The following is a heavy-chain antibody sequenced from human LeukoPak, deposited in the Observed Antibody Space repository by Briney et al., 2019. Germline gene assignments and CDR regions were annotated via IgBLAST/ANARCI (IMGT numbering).Heavy chain of an antibody. D-gene: IGHD3-22*01. CDR2: ISSSSSTI. CDR1: GFTFSSYS. J-gene: IGHJ4*02. V-gene: IGHV3-48*04. CDR3: ARDRGYYDSSGYFIDY. Sequence: GSLRLSCAASGFTFSSYSMNWVRQAPGKGLEWVSYISSSSSTIYYADSVKGRFTISRDNAKNSLYLQMNSLRAEDTAVYYCARDRGYYDSSGYFIDYWGQGTLVTVSS.